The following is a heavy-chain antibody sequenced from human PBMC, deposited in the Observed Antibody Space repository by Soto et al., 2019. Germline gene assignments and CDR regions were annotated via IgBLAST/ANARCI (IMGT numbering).Heavy chain of an antibody. CDR1: GFTFSSYA. V-gene: IGHV3-30-3*01. CDR2: ISYDGSNK. Sequence: PGGSLRLSCAASGFTFSSYAMHWVRQAPGKGLEWVAVISYDGSNKYYADSMKGRFTISRDNSKNTLYLQMNSLRAEDTAVYYCAKVHSRHNAFDIWGQGTMVTVSS. D-gene: IGHD3-22*01. J-gene: IGHJ3*02. CDR3: AKVHSRHNAFDI.